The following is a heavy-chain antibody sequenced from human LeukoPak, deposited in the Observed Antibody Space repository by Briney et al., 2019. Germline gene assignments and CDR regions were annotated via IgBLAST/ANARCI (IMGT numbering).Heavy chain of an antibody. D-gene: IGHD2-2*01. CDR1: GFTFSGYW. CDR2: IRSDGTIT. Sequence: GGSLRLSCAASGFTFSGYWMHWVRQAPGKGLVWVSRIRSDGTITTYADSVRGRFTISRDNTKNTLYLQMNSLRAEDTAVYYCASSTQISKYADYWGQGALVTVSS. J-gene: IGHJ4*02. CDR3: ASSTQISKYADY. V-gene: IGHV3-74*01.